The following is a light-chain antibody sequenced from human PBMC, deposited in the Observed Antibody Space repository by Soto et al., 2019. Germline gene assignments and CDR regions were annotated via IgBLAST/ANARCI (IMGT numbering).Light chain of an antibody. J-gene: IGLJ2*01. V-gene: IGLV2-14*02. CDR3: SSYASSFVV. CDR2: EGN. Sequence: QSALTQPASVSGSPGQSITISCTATSSDVGSYNLVSWYQQHPGKAPKLMIYEGNKRPSGVSNRFSGSISGNTASLTISGLQPEDEALYYCSSYASSFVVFGGGTKLTVL. CDR1: SSDVGSYNL.